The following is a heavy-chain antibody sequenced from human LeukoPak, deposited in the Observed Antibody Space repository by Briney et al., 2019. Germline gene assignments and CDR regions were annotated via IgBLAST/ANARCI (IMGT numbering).Heavy chain of an antibody. D-gene: IGHD3-9*01. Sequence: GGSLRLSCAASGFTFSNYAMAWVRQAPGKGLQWVSTITVTGGATYYVDSVKGRFTISRDNAKNSLYLQMNSLRAEDTAVYYCAREDYDILTGPGYYFDYWGQGTLVTVSS. CDR2: ITVTGGAT. CDR1: GFTFSNYA. J-gene: IGHJ4*02. V-gene: IGHV3-23*01. CDR3: AREDYDILTGPGYYFDY.